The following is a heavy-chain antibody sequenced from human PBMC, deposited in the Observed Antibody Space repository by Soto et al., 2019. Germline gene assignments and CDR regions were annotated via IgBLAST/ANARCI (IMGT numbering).Heavy chain of an antibody. J-gene: IGHJ4*02. D-gene: IGHD3-3*01. Sequence: SETLSLTCTVSGGAISGYYWSWIRQPPGKGLEWIGEINHSGSTNYNPSLKSRVTISVDTSKNQFSLKLSSVTAADTAVYYCARGEYYDFWSGYSIGDYYFDYWGQGTLVTVSS. V-gene: IGHV4-34*01. CDR3: ARGEYYDFWSGYSIGDYYFDY. CDR2: INHSGST. CDR1: GGAISGYY.